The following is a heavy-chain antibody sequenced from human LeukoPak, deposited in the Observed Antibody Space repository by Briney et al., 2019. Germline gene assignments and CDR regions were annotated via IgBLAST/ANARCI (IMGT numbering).Heavy chain of an antibody. CDR1: GGSISSSSYY. CDR3: ARDTLRRTVVVTAI. J-gene: IGHJ4*02. CDR2: IYYSGST. V-gene: IGHV4-39*07. D-gene: IGHD2-21*02. Sequence: PSETLSLTCTVSGGSISSSSYYWGWIRQPPGKGLEWIGSIYYSGSTYYNPSLKSRVTISVDTSKNQFSLKLSSVTAADTAVYYCARDTLRRTVVVTAIWGQGTLVTVSS.